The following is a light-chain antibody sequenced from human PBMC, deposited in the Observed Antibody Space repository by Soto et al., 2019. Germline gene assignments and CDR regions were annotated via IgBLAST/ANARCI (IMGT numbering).Light chain of an antibody. J-gene: IGKJ3*01. CDR3: QLSFT. CDR2: KAS. V-gene: IGKV1-5*03. CDR1: QSISSW. Sequence: DIQMTQSPSTLSASVGDRVTITCRASQSISSWLAWYQQKPGKAPKLLIYKASSLESGVPSRFSGSGSGTKFTLTIRSLQPDDFATYYSQLSFTFGPGTKVDIK.